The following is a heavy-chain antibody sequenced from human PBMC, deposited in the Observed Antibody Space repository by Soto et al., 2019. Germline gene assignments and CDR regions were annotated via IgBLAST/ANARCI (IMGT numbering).Heavy chain of an antibody. CDR2: IYNGGNT. D-gene: IGHD3-10*01. V-gene: IGHV4-4*07. J-gene: IGHJ6*02. CDR1: GGSISSYY. Sequence: SETLSLTCTVSGGSISSYYWSWIRQSAGKGLEWIGRIYNGGNTQYNPSLKSRVTMSADTSKNQFSLRLNSVAAADTAVYYCARDGSDSYGLDVWGQGTTVTVSS. CDR3: ARDGSDSYGLDV.